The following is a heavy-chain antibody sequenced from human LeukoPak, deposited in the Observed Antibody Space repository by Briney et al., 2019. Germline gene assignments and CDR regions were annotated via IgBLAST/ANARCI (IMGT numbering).Heavy chain of an antibody. CDR1: GFSFADYD. J-gene: IGHJ4*02. D-gene: IGHD6-19*01. CDR2: IYSGGST. Sequence: GGSLRLSCAASGFSFADYDMSWVRQAPGKGLEWVSVIYSGGSTYYADSVKGRFTISRDNSKNTLYLQMNSLRAEDTAVYYCARDAVAGTNWGQGTLVTVSS. V-gene: IGHV3-53*01. CDR3: ARDAVAGTN.